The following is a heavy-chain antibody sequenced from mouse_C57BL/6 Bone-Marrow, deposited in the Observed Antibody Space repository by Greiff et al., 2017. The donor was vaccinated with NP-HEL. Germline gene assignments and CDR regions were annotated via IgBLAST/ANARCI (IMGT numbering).Heavy chain of an antibody. CDR2: ISSGSSTI. V-gene: IGHV5-17*01. CDR3: ARGGYSNYLYYAMDY. Sequence: LVESGGGLVKPGGSLKLSCAASGFTFSDYGMHWVRQAPEKGLEWVAYISSGSSTIYYADTVKGRFTISRDNAKNTLFLQMTSLRSEDTAMYYCARGGYSNYLYYAMDYWGQGTSVTVSS. J-gene: IGHJ4*01. CDR1: GFTFSDYG. D-gene: IGHD2-5*01.